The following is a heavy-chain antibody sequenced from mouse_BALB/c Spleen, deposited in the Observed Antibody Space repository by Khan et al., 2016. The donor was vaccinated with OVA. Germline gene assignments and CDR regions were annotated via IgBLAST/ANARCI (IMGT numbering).Heavy chain of an antibody. CDR3: ACERRGFAY. V-gene: IGHV3-8*02. CDR2: ISSTGNT. Sequence: EVQLQESGPSLVKPSQTLSLTCSVTGDSITSGYWNWIRKFPGNKLEYMGYISSTGNTYYNPSLKSRISFTRDTSKNQNYLQLNSETTEDTATDYRACERRGFAYWGQGTLVTVSA. D-gene: IGHD2-12*01. CDR1: GDSITSGY. J-gene: IGHJ3*01.